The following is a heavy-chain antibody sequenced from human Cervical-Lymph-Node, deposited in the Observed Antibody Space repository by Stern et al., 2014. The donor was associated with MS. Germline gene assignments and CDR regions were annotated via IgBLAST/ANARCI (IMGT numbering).Heavy chain of an antibody. D-gene: IGHD2-21*02. CDR2: ISNDGSNK. Sequence: QVQLMQSGGGVVQPGGSLRLSCATSGFAFASYDLHWVRQAPGKGLEWVAFISNDGSNKYYADSLKDRFIVSRDYSKNTVFLQMNGLRAEDTAVYYCARGGGDWNAFAIWGQGTTITVSS. CDR1: GFAFASYD. V-gene: IGHV3-30*03. J-gene: IGHJ3*02. CDR3: ARGGGDWNAFAI.